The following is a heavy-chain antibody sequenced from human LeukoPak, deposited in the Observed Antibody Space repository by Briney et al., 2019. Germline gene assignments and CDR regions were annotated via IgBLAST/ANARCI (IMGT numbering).Heavy chain of an antibody. V-gene: IGHV3-21*01. J-gene: IGHJ4*02. CDR2: ISSSSSYI. D-gene: IGHD6-13*01. Sequence: GGSLRLSCAASGFTFSSYSMNWVRQAPGKGLEWVSSISSSSSYIYYADSVKGRFTISRDNAKNSLYLQMNSLRAEDTAVYYCAKDHGYSSSWYAIDYWGQGTLVTVSS. CDR1: GFTFSSYS. CDR3: AKDHGYSSSWYAIDY.